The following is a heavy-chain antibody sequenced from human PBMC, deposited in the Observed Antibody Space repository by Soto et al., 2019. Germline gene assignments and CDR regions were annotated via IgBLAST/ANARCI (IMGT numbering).Heavy chain of an antibody. CDR2: IYYSGNT. CDR1: GGNIRSGPYY. D-gene: IGHD4-17*01. CDR3: ARGDYVYWFDP. V-gene: IGHV4-31*03. J-gene: IGHJ5*02. Sequence: PSETLPLTCTVSGGNIRSGPYYWSWIRQHPGKGLEWIGYIYYSGNTYYSPSLKSRVIISVDTSKNQVSLKLSSVTAADTAVYYCARGDYVYWFDPWGQGTLVTVSS.